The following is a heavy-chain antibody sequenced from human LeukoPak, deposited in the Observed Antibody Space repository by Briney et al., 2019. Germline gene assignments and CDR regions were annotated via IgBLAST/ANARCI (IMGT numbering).Heavy chain of an antibody. Sequence: PSETLSLTCTVSGGSISSSSYYWGWIRQPPGKGLEWIGSIYYSGSTYYNPSLKSRVTISVDTSKNQFSLKLSSVTAADTAVYYCARNGQWLGRWGVDYWGQGTLVTVSS. CDR1: GGSISSSSYY. D-gene: IGHD6-19*01. CDR2: IYYSGST. J-gene: IGHJ4*02. CDR3: ARNGQWLGRWGVDY. V-gene: IGHV4-39*07.